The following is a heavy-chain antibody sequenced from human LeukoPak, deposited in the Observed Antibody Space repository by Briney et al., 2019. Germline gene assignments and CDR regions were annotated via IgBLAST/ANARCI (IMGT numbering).Heavy chain of an antibody. CDR2: MNPNSGNT. CDR1: GYTFTSYD. V-gene: IGHV1-8*01. D-gene: IGHD4-17*01. J-gene: IGHJ6*02. Sequence: ASVKVSCKASGYTFTSYDINWVRQATGQGHEWMGWMNPNSGNTGYAQKFQGRVTMTRNTSISTAYMELSSLRSEDTAVYYCARELATVTTYYYYYGMDVWGQGTTVTVSS. CDR3: ARELATVTTYYYYYGMDV.